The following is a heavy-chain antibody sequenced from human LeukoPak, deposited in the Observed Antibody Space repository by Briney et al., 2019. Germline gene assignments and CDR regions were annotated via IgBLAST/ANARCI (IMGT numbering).Heavy chain of an antibody. J-gene: IGHJ4*02. V-gene: IGHV1-24*01. Sequence: GASVKVSCKVSGYTLTELSMHWVRQAPGKGLEWMGGFDPEDGETIYAQKFQGRVTMTEDTSTDTAYMELSSLRSEDTAVYYCARDLKYCSGGSCYSAPGLWGQGTLVTVSS. CDR3: ARDLKYCSGGSCYSAPGL. CDR2: FDPEDGET. D-gene: IGHD2-15*01. CDR1: GYTLTELS.